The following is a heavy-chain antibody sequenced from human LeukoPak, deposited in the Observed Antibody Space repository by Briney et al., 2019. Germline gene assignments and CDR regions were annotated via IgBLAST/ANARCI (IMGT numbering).Heavy chain of an antibody. CDR3: ASNYYDSSGYYYG. J-gene: IGHJ4*02. CDR1: GFTFSSYS. D-gene: IGHD3-22*01. V-gene: IGHV3-48*04. Sequence: PGGSLRLSCAASGFTFSSYSMNWVRQAPGKGLEWVSYISSSSSTIYYADSVKGRFTISRDNAKNSLYLQMNSLRAEDTAVYYCASNYYDSSGYYYGWGQGTLVTVSS. CDR2: ISSSSSTI.